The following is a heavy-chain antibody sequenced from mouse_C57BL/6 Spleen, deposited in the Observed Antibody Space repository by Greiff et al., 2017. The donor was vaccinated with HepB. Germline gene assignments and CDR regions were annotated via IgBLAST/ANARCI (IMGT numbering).Heavy chain of an antibody. Sequence: EVQGVESGGGLVKPGGSLKLSCAASGFTFSSYAMSWVRQTPEKRLEWVATTSDGGSYTYYPDNVKGRFTISRDNAKNNLYLQMSHLKSEDTAMYYCARDPGNGYYDWYFDVWGTGTTVTVSS. D-gene: IGHD2-3*01. CDR3: ARDPGNGYYDWYFDV. CDR2: TSDGGSYT. V-gene: IGHV5-4*01. J-gene: IGHJ1*03. CDR1: GFTFSSYA.